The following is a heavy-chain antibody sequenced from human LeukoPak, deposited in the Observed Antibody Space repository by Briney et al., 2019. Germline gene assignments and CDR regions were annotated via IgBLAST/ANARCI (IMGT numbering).Heavy chain of an antibody. CDR1: GFTFSRYA. V-gene: IGHV3-21*01. D-gene: IGHD2-15*01. CDR3: ARDKACSGGSCYGGWFDP. J-gene: IGHJ5*02. CDR2: ISSSSSYI. Sequence: GSLRLSCAASGFTFSRYAMSWVRQAPGKGLEWVSSISSSSSYIYYADSVKGRFTISRDNAKNSLYLQMNSLRAEDTAVYYCARDKACSGGSCYGGWFDPWGQGTLVTVSS.